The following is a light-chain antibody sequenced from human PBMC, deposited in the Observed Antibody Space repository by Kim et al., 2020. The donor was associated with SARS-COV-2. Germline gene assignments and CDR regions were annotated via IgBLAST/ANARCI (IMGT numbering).Light chain of an antibody. Sequence: GQRVTISCSGSSSNIGSNTVHWYQQLPGTAPKLLIYSNNQRPSGVPDRFSGSKSGTSASLAISGLQSEDEADYSCAAWDDSLNGWVFGGGTQLTVL. V-gene: IGLV1-44*01. J-gene: IGLJ3*02. CDR3: AAWDDSLNGWV. CDR2: SNN. CDR1: SSNIGSNT.